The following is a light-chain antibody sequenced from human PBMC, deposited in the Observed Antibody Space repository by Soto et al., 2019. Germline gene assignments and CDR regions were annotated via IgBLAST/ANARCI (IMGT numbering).Light chain of an antibody. V-gene: IGLV1-40*01. CDR1: SSNIGAGYH. CDR3: QSFDTSLNGLYV. Sequence: QSVLTQPPSVSGAPGQSVTISCTGSSSNIGAGYHVHWYQQLPGTAPKLLIYADTNRPSGVPDRFSGSKSGSSASLAITGLQTDDEAAYYCQSFDTSLNGLYVFGTGTKVTVL. J-gene: IGLJ1*01. CDR2: ADT.